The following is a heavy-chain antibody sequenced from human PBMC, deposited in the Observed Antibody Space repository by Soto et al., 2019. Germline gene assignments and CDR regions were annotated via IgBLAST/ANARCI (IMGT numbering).Heavy chain of an antibody. D-gene: IGHD5-12*01. V-gene: IGHV4-59*01. CDR1: GGSISSYY. CDR3: ARGGSENSGYDPQGWFDP. Sequence: PSETLSLTCTVSGGSISSYYWSWIRQPPGKGLEWIGYIFYSENTNYNPSLKSRVAISVDTSKNQFSLKLNSVTAADTAVYYCARGGSENSGYDPQGWFDPWGQGSLVTVSS. CDR2: IFYSENT. J-gene: IGHJ5*02.